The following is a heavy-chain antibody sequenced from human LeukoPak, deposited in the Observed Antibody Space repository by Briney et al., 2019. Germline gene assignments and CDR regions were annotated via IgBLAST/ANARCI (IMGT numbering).Heavy chain of an antibody. CDR1: GGSIRSYQ. V-gene: IGHV4-59*01. D-gene: IGHD2-2*01. CDR2: IYYSGST. J-gene: IGHJ4*02. Sequence: SETLSLTCTVSGGSIRSYQWSWIRQPPGKGLEWIGYIYYSGSTNYNPSLKSRVTISVDTTKNQFSLRLTSMTAADTAVYYCARVGGHCTSTSCPPPDYWGQGTLVTVSS. CDR3: ARVGGHCTSTSCPPPDY.